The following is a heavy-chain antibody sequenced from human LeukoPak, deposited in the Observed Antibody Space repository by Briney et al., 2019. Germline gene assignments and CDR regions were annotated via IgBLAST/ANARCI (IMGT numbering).Heavy chain of an antibody. CDR2: IYQSGRT. CDR1: GGSISSSGYY. Sequence: SEPLSLTCIVCGGSISSSGYYWAWIRQSPGKGLEWIGSIYQSGRTYYNPSLKSRVAIYVDMSANRSSMTLSAVTAADTAVFYCARHGGSSSIDKWGQGTLVAVSS. J-gene: IGHJ4*02. D-gene: IGHD2-15*01. CDR3: ARHGGSSSIDK. V-gene: IGHV4-39*01.